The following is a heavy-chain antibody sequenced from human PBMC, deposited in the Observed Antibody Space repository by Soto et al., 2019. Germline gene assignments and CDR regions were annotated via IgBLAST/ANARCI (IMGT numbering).Heavy chain of an antibody. CDR3: TTVWYYFDSSGFPPLDY. V-gene: IGHV3-15*01. Sequence: VGSLRLSCAASGFTVSSNYVSWVRQAPGKGLEWVGRIKSKTDGGTTDYAAPVKGRFIISRDDSKNTLYLQMNSLKTEDTAVYYCTTVWYYFDSSGFPPLDYWGQGTLVTVS. CDR1: GFTVSSNY. J-gene: IGHJ4*02. D-gene: IGHD3-22*01. CDR2: IKSKTDGGTT.